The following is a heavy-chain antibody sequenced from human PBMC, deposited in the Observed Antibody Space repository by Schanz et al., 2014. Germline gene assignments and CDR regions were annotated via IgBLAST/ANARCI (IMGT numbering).Heavy chain of an antibody. Sequence: VQLVESGGGLVKPGGSLRLSCAASGFIFNDYYMNWIRQAPGKGLEWVSSFYSGGRTYSADSVKGRFTMSRDNSKNTLYLQMNSLRVEDTAVYYCAKGGSSLDDWGQGTLVTVSS. CDR2: FYSGGRT. CDR1: GFIFNDYY. D-gene: IGHD3-16*01. V-gene: IGHV3-66*01. J-gene: IGHJ4*02. CDR3: AKGGSSLDD.